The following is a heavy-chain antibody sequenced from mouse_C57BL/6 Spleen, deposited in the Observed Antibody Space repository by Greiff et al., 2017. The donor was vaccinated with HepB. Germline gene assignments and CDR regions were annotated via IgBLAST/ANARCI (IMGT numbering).Heavy chain of an antibody. J-gene: IGHJ2*01. CDR3: ARDFSTTVVPYLDY. CDR2: IYPGDGDT. CDR1: GYAFSSSW. D-gene: IGHD1-1*01. V-gene: IGHV1-82*01. Sequence: QVQLQQSGPELVKPGASVKISCKASGYAFSSSWMNWVKQRPGKGLEWIGRIYPGDGDTNYNGKFKGKATLTADKSSSTAYMQLSSLTSEDSAVYFCARDFSTTVVPYLDYWGQGTTLTVSS.